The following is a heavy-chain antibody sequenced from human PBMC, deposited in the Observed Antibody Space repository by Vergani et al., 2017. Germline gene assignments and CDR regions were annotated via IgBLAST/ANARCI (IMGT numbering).Heavy chain of an antibody. CDR3: AKVEILWFGELGPLEY. D-gene: IGHD3-10*01. Sequence: EVQLLESGGGLVQPGGSLRLSCSASGFTFSSYAMSWVRQAPGKGLEWVTAISGSGGSTYYADSVKGRFPIARDNSKNTRYLQMNSLRAEETAVYYCAKVEILWFGELGPLEYWGQGTLVTVSS. V-gene: IGHV3-23*01. CDR1: GFTFSSYA. CDR2: ISGSGGST. J-gene: IGHJ4*02.